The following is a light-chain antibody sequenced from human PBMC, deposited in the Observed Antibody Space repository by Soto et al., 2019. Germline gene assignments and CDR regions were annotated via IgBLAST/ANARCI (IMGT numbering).Light chain of an antibody. V-gene: IGKV3-20*01. Sequence: DIVLTQSPGSLSLSPGERATLSCRASQSVDSSFFAWYQQKPGQAPRLLIYGASKRATGTPDRFSGSGSGTDFTLTITRLEPVDFAVYYCQQYVSSVTFGQGTKVEIK. CDR2: GAS. CDR1: QSVDSSF. J-gene: IGKJ1*01. CDR3: QQYVSSVT.